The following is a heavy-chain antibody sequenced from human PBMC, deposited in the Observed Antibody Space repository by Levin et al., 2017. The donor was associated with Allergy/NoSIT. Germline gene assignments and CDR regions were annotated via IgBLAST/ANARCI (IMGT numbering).Heavy chain of an antibody. V-gene: IGHV3-48*01. Sequence: GESLKISCAASGFTFSSHSMNWIRQAPGKGLEWLSSVSGDSDSIYYADSVKGRFTISRDNAKNSLYLQMHSLRAEDTAVYYCSRMDVRRVVFFDYWGQGTLVTVSS. CDR3: SRMDVRRVVFFDY. CDR1: GFTFSSHS. CDR2: VSGDSDSI. D-gene: IGHD3-10*02. J-gene: IGHJ4*02.